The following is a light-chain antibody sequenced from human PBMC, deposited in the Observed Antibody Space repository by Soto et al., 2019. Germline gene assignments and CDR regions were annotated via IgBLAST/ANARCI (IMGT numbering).Light chain of an antibody. CDR1: QNIGRF. CDR2: VAS. J-gene: IGKJ5*01. CDR3: QQSYSSPIT. V-gene: IGKV1-39*01. Sequence: IEPTQAPSCLSASIGDRVTITSRASQNIGRFLNWHQQKPGKAPNVLINVASTLQSGVPSRFSGSGSGTDFTLTISSLQPEDFATYYCQQSYSSPITFGQGTRLEIK.